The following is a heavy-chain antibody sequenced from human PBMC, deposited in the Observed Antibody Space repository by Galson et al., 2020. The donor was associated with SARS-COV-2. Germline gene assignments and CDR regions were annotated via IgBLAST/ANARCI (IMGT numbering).Heavy chain of an antibody. V-gene: IGHV4-39*01. CDR2: IYYSGTT. D-gene: IGHD3-3*02. CDR3: ATLSIY. CDR1: GGSISSSTYY. J-gene: IGHJ4*02. Sequence: SETLSLTCAASGGSISSSTYYWGWIRQPPGKGLEWIGTIYYSGTTYYNPSLKSRVTISVDTSKNQFSLKLTSVTAADTAVYYCATLSIYWGQGTLVTVSS.